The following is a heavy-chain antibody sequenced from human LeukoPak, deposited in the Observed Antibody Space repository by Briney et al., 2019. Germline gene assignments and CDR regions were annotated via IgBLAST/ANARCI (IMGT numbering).Heavy chain of an antibody. CDR1: GGSISSGGYS. D-gene: IGHD4-23*01. CDR2: INHSGST. J-gene: IGHJ4*02. V-gene: IGHV4-30-2*01. CDR3: ARGKATTVVTPYNSY. Sequence: SQTLSLTCAVSGGSISSGGYSWSWIRQPPGKGLEWIGEINHSGSTNYNPSLKSRVTISVDTSKNQFSLKLSSVTAADTAVYYCARGKATTVVTPYNSYWGQGTLVTVSS.